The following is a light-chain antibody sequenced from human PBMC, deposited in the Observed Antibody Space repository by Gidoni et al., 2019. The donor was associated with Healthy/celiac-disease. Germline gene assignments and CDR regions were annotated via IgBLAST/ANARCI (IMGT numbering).Light chain of an antibody. CDR3: QQYNSYPCS. V-gene: IGKV1-5*03. Sequence: DIQMPHSPSTLSASVGDRVTITCRASQSISSWLAWYQQKPGKAPKLLIYKASSLESGVPSRFSGSGSGTEFTLTISSLQPDDFATYYCQQYNSYPCSFGQGTKLEIK. CDR1: QSISSW. J-gene: IGKJ2*04. CDR2: KAS.